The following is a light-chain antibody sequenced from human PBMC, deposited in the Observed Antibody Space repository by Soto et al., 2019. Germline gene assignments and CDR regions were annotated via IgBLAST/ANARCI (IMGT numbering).Light chain of an antibody. CDR1: SGSIASNF. J-gene: IGLJ2*01. CDR2: YDD. CDR3: AAWDDSLNGVV. Sequence: LTQPHSVSESPGKTVTISCTRSSGSIASNFVQWYQQLPGKAPKLLIYYDDLLPSGVSDRFSGSKSGTSASLAISGLQSEDEADYYCAAWDDSLNGVVFGGGTKLTVL. V-gene: IGLV1-36*01.